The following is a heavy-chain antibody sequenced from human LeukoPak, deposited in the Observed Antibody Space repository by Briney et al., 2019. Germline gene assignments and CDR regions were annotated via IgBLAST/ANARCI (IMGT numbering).Heavy chain of an antibody. CDR1: GGSISNYH. CDR2: IYYRGST. Sequence: SETLSLTCTVSGGSISNYHWSWIRQPPGEGLGWIGYIYYRGSTKYNPSLESRVTISVDMSKNQFSLKLNSVTAADTAVYYCVRVQADGHSDTWGQGTMVTVSS. D-gene: IGHD5-24*01. J-gene: IGHJ3*02. V-gene: IGHV4-59*01. CDR3: VRVQADGHSDT.